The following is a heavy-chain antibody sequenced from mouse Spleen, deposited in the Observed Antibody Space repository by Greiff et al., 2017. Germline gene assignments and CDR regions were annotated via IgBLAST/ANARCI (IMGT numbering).Heavy chain of an antibody. CDR2: IDPANGNT. Sequence: VQLKESGAELVRPGASVKLSCTASGFNITNYYMHWVKQRPEQGLEWIGRIDPANGNTKYAPKFQGKVTITADTYSNTAYLQLSSLTYEDTAIYYGGTDFDYWGPGTPLTVSS. CDR3: GTDFDY. CDR1: GFNITNYY. V-gene: IGHV14-3*01. J-gene: IGHJ2*01.